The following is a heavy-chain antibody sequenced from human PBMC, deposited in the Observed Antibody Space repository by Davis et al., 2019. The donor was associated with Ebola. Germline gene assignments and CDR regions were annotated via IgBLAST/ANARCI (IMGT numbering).Heavy chain of an antibody. CDR1: GYTFTSYG. CDR2: INAGNGNT. V-gene: IGHV1-3*01. D-gene: IGHD3-10*01. CDR3: ARERWARGGPGWFDP. Sequence: ASVKVSCKASGYTFTSYGISWVRQAPGQGLEWMGWINAGNGNTKYSQKFQGRVTITRDTSASTAYMELSSLRSEDAAVYYCARERWARGGPGWFDPWGQGTLVTVSS. J-gene: IGHJ5*02.